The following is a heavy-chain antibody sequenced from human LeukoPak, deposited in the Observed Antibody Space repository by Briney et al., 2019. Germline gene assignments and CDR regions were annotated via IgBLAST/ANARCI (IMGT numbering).Heavy chain of an antibody. V-gene: IGHV3-21*01. D-gene: IGHD3-16*02. CDR2: ISSSSSYI. J-gene: IGHJ4*02. Sequence: GGSLRLSCAASGFTFSRYSMNWVRQAPGKGLEWVPSISSSSSYIYYADSVKGRFTISRDNAKNSLDLQMNSLRAEDTAVYYCARGVRGSYRYEAYYFDYWGQGTLVTVSS. CDR3: ARGVRGSYRYEAYYFDY. CDR1: GFTFSRYS.